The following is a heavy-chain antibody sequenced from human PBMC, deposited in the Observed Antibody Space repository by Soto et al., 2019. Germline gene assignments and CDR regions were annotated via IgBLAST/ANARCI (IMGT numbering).Heavy chain of an antibody. CDR1: GFAFDTFA. CDR2: IVRSGDTT. D-gene: IGHD3-10*01. CDR3: AKRGFGGRHFDD. V-gene: IGHV3-23*01. Sequence: QLLESGGGLVQPGGSLRLSCGASGFAFDTFAMSWLREAPGKGLEWISTIVRSGDTTYYADSVKGRFTISRDNSNKTLYLQMNSMRADDTAIFYCAKRGFGGRHFDDWGQGIVVTVSS. J-gene: IGHJ4*02.